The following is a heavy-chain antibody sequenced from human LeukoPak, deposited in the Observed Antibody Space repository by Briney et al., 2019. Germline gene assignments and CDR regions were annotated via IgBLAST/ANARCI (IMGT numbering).Heavy chain of an antibody. Sequence: PGGSLRLSCAASGFTFSDYYMSWIRQAPGKGLEWVSYISSSGSTIYYADSVKGRFTISRDQAKNSLYLQMNSVRAEDTAVYYCARDRDSYGLFFDYWGQGTLVTVSS. CDR3: ARDRDSYGLFFDY. CDR1: GFTFSDYY. CDR2: ISSSGSTI. J-gene: IGHJ4*02. V-gene: IGHV3-11*04. D-gene: IGHD5-18*01.